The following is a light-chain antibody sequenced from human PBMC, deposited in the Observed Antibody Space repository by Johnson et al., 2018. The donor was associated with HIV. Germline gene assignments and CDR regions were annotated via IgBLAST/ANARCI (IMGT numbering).Light chain of an antibody. CDR2: DNN. CDR3: GTWDSSLSAGV. J-gene: IGLJ1*01. CDR1: SSNIGNNY. V-gene: IGLV1-51*01. Sequence: QSVLTQPHSVSAAPGQKVTISCSGSSSNIGNNYVSWYQQLPGTAPKLLIYDNNKRPSGIPDRFSGSKSGTSATLGITGLQTGAEADYYCGTWDSSLSAGVFGTGTWVTVL.